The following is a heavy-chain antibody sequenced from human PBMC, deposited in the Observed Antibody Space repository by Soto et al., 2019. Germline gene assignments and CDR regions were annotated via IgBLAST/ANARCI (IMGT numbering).Heavy chain of an antibody. Sequence: QVQLVQSGVKVNKPGASMKVACKTLGGTFSRYAISWLLQAPGQGLEWMGEIIPIFGTTNYAQNFQGRVTITADEATTTDYRELSSLRSEETALDSGARDTYGGNSANWGQGTQHPVSS. CDR2: IIPIFGTT. CDR1: GGTFSRYA. D-gene: IGHD4-17*01. CDR3: ARDTYGGNSAN. V-gene: IGHV1-69*12. J-gene: IGHJ4*02.